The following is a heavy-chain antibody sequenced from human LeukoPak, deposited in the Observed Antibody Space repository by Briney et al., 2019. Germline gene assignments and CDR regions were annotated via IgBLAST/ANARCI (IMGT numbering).Heavy chain of an antibody. J-gene: IGHJ6*03. V-gene: IGHV3-74*01. CDR1: GFTFSSYW. CDR2: INSDGSST. Sequence: GGSLRLSCAASGFTFSSYWMHWVRQAPGKGLVWVSRINSDGSSTSYADSVKGRFTISRDNAKNTLYLQMNSLRAEDTAVYYCARYYDFWSGYYYYYYMDVWGKGTTVIVSS. D-gene: IGHD3-3*01. CDR3: ARYYDFWSGYYYYYYMDV.